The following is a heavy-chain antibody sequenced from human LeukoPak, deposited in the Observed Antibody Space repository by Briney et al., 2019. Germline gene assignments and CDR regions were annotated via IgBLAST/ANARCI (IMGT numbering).Heavy chain of an antibody. CDR2: IIPILGIA. D-gene: IGHD2-2*01. Sequence: ASVKVSCKASGGTFSSYAISWVRQAPGQGLEWMGRIIPILGIANYAQQFQGRVTITADKSTSTAYMELSSLRSEDTAVYYCAREEYCSSTSCLGNWFDPWGQGTLVTVSS. V-gene: IGHV1-69*04. CDR3: AREEYCSSTSCLGNWFDP. J-gene: IGHJ5*02. CDR1: GGTFSSYA.